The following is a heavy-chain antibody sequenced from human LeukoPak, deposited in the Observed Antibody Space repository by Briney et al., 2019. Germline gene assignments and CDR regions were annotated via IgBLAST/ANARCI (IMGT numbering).Heavy chain of an antibody. CDR1: GFTFSTFP. CDR3: VKALTDDAFDI. J-gene: IGHJ3*02. CDR2: ISRNGDTT. Sequence: GGSLRFSCSASGFTFSTFPMHWVRQAPGKGLEYLSAISRNGDTTYYADSVKGRFTISRDNSKNTLYLQMSSLRPEDTAVYYCVKALTDDAFDIWGQGTMVTVSS. V-gene: IGHV3-64D*06.